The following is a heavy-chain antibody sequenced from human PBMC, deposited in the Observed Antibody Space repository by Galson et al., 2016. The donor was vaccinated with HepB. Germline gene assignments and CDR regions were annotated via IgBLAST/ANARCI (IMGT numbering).Heavy chain of an antibody. J-gene: IGHJ4*02. CDR3: ASGGYCGGDCYSSYFEW. V-gene: IGHV1-69*06. CDR1: GDSFTNYA. CDR2: TIPLFDTT. Sequence: SVKVSCKVSGDSFTNYAISWLRQAPGQGPEWLGGTIPLFDTTHYAQKFQGRVTITADKSTSTAFMEVRSLKSEATAFYFCASGGYCGGDCYSSYFEWWGQGTLVTVSS. D-gene: IGHD2-21*02.